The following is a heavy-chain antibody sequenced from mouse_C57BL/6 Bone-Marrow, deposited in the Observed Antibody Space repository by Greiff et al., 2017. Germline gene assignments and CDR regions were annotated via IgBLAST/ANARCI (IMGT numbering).Heavy chain of an antibody. CDR3: AKLGPYLPGFAY. V-gene: IGHV1-19*01. CDR2: INPYNGGT. Sequence: EVKVVESGPVLVKPGASVKMSCKASGYTFTDYYMNWVKQSHGKSLEWIGVINPYNGGTSYNQKFKGKATLTVDKSSSTAYMELNSLTSEDSAVYYCAKLGPYLPGFAYWGQGTLVTVSA. CDR1: GYTFTDYY. D-gene: IGHD4-1*01. J-gene: IGHJ3*01.